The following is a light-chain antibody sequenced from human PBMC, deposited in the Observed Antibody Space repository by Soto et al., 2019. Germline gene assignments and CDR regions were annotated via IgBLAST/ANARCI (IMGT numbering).Light chain of an antibody. Sequence: EIVLTQSPATLSLSPGERATLSCRASQSVSSYVAWYQQKPGQAPRLLIYDASSRATGIPARFSGSGSGTYFTLTISRLEPEDFALYCCQQRSDWLTFGGGTKVEIK. CDR2: DAS. J-gene: IGKJ4*01. V-gene: IGKV3-11*01. CDR1: QSVSSY. CDR3: QQRSDWLT.